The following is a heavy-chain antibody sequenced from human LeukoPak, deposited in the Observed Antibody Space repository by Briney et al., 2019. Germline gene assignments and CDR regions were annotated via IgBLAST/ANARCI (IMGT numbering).Heavy chain of an antibody. V-gene: IGHV3-23*01. J-gene: IGHJ4*02. CDR1: GFTFSNAA. Sequence: ESGASLRLSCAASGFTFSNAAMSWVRQAPGKGLEWVSTISDNGASTFYADPVKGRFPISMNNSTDTLELQMNNLRARDTAVYFCTHNTGCDYWGQGTLVTVSS. D-gene: IGHD4-17*01. CDR2: ISDNGAST. CDR3: THNTGCDY.